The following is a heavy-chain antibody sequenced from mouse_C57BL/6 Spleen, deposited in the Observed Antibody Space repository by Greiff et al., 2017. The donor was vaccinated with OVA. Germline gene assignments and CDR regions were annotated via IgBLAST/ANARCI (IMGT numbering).Heavy chain of an antibody. Sequence: EVKLMESGEGLVKPGGSLKLSCAASGFTFSSYAMSWVRQTPEKRLEWVAYISSGGGYIYYADTVKGRFTISRDNARNTLYLQMSSLKSEDTAMDYCTRGGFQGYFDVWGTGTTVTVAS. J-gene: IGHJ1*03. CDR1: GFTFSSYA. V-gene: IGHV5-9-1*02. CDR2: ISSGGGYI. CDR3: TRGGFQGYFDV.